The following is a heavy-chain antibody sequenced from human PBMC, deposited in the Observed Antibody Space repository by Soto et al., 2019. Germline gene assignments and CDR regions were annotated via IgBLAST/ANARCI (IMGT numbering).Heavy chain of an antibody. CDR1: GASISSYY. V-gene: IGHV4-59*08. Sequence: QVQLQESGPGLVKPSETLSLTCTVSGASISSYYWSWIRQPPGKGLEWIGYIYYSGSTNYNPSLKTXGTXSXVTSKNQFSLRLSSVTAADTAVYHCARQMFIGGMDVWGQGTTVTVSS. CDR3: ARQMFIGGMDV. J-gene: IGHJ6*02. CDR2: IYYSGST. D-gene: IGHD2-15*01.